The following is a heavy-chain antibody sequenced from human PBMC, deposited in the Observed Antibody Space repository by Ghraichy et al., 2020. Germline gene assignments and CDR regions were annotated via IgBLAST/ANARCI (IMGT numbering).Heavy chain of an antibody. CDR3: ARDCYYYDSGPLGY. D-gene: IGHD3-22*01. CDR1: GITCSSYW. CDR2: IKQDGSEK. V-gene: IGHV3-7*03. J-gene: IGHJ4*02. Sequence: GESLNISCAASGITCSSYWMSWVRQAPGKGLEWVANIKQDGSEKYYVDSVKGRFTISRDNAKNSLYLQMNSLRAEDTAVYYCARDCYYYDSGPLGYWGQGTLFTVSS.